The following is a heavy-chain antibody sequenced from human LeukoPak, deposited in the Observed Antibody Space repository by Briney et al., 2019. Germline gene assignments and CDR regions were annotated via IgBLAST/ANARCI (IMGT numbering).Heavy chain of an antibody. V-gene: IGHV3-23*01. D-gene: IGHD3-22*01. CDR2: ISGSGGST. J-gene: IGHJ6*02. Sequence: GGSLRLSCAASGFTFSIYAMSWVRQAPGKGLEWVSAISGSGGSTYYADSVKGRFTISRDNSKNTLYLQMNSLRAEDTAVYYCAKFGGRAVYYYDSSGYSAYYGMDVWGQGTTVTVSS. CDR3: AKFGGRAVYYYDSSGYSAYYGMDV. CDR1: GFTFSIYA.